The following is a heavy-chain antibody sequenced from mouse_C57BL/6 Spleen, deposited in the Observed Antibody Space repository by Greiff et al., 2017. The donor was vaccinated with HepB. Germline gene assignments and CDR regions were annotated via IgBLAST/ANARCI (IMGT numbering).Heavy chain of an antibody. V-gene: IGHV5-17*01. J-gene: IGHJ4*01. CDR2: ISSGSSTI. CDR1: GFTFSDYG. Sequence: DVKLVESGGGLVKPGGSLKLSCAASGFTFSDYGMHWVRQAPEKGLEWVAYISSGSSTIYYADTVKGRFTISRDNAKNTLFLQMTSLRSEDTAMYYCAKARDYGSSYGAMDYWGQGTSVTVSS. D-gene: IGHD1-1*01. CDR3: AKARDYGSSYGAMDY.